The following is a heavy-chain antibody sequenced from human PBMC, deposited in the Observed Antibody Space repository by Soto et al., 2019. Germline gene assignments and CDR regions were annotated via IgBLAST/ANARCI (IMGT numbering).Heavy chain of an antibody. D-gene: IGHD2-15*01. Sequence: SETLSLTCAVYGGSFSGYYWSWIRQPPGKGLEWIGEINHSGSTNYNPSLKSRVTISVDTSKNQFSLKLSSVTAADTAVYYCARGGWSRGYPIYRGQGTLVTVSS. CDR3: ARGGWSRGYPIY. J-gene: IGHJ4*02. CDR2: INHSGST. V-gene: IGHV4-34*01. CDR1: GGSFSGYY.